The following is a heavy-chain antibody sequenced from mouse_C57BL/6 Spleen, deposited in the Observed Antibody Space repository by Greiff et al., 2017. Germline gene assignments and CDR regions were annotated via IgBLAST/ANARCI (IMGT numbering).Heavy chain of an antibody. CDR1: GFTFSSYT. D-gene: IGHD1-1*01. V-gene: IGHV5-9*01. CDR2: ISGGGGNT. CDR3: ARPGYYYGSSYEDYWYFDV. Sequence: DVMLVESGGGLVKPGGSLKLSCAASGFTFSSYTMSWVRQTPEKRLEWVATISGGGGNTYYPDSVKGRFTISRDNAKNTLYLQMSSLRSEDTALYHCARPGYYYGSSYEDYWYFDVWGTGTTVTVSS. J-gene: IGHJ1*03.